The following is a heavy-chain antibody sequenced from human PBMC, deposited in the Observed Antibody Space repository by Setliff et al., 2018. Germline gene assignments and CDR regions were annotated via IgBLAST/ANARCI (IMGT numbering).Heavy chain of an antibody. J-gene: IGHJ4*02. CDR3: ARSAVAVPGQFYFDN. CDR1: GLSFSSYA. CDR2: ISGSGGST. Sequence: GGSLRLSCVASGLSFSSYAINWVRQAPGKGLEWVSGISGSGGSTYYADSVKGRFTISRDNSKNTLYLQMNSLSAEDTALYYCARSAVAVPGQFYFDNWGQGTQVTVSS. V-gene: IGHV3-23*01. D-gene: IGHD6-19*01.